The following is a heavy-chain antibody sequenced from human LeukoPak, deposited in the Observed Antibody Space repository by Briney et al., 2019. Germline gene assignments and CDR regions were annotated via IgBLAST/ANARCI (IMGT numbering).Heavy chain of an antibody. CDR1: GFTFISYE. J-gene: IGHJ4*02. CDR3: SKDIWEWLVKGGGCFDY. D-gene: IGHD6-19*01. Sequence: PGGSLRLSCAASGFTFISYEMNWVSQAPGKGLEWISYIDSISTTIYSADSVRGRFTISRDNSKNTLYLQMNSLRAEDTAVYYCSKDIWEWLVKGGGCFDYWGQGTLVTVSS. CDR2: IDSISTTI. V-gene: IGHV3-48*01.